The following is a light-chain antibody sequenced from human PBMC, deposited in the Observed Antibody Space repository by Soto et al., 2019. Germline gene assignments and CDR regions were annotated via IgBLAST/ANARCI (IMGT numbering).Light chain of an antibody. CDR3: EQSYSTRWT. Sequence: DIQMTQSPSSLSASVGDRVTITCRASQTISHYLDWYQQKPGKAPKLLIYGASSLQCGVPSRFSGSGSGTDVTLSISSLQPEDFATYYCEQSYSTRWTFGQGTKVEIK. V-gene: IGKV1-39*01. J-gene: IGKJ1*01. CDR2: GAS. CDR1: QTISHY.